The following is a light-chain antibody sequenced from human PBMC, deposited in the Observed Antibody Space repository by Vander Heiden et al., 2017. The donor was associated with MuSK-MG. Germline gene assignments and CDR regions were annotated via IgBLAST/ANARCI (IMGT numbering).Light chain of an antibody. J-gene: IGKJ2*02. Sequence: DIQMTQSPSSLSASVGDRVTITRRASQGISNSLAWYQQKPGKAPKLLLYAASRLESGVPSRFSGSGSGTDYTLTISSLQPEDFATYYCQHDDSTPWTFGQGTKMEIK. CDR1: QGISNS. V-gene: IGKV1-NL1*01. CDR3: QHDDSTPWT. CDR2: AAS.